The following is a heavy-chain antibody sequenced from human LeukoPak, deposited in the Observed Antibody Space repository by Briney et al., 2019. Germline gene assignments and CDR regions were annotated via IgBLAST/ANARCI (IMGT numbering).Heavy chain of an antibody. CDR2: IGGTGDRI. D-gene: IGHD3-16*01. Sequence: PGGSLRLSCAASGFTFSSYAMSWVRQAPGKGLEWVSDIGGTGDRIHYADSVRGRFTISRDNSKNTLYLQMNSLRADDTAVYYCAKDLRPDAFDIWGQGTMVTVSS. J-gene: IGHJ3*02. V-gene: IGHV3-23*01. CDR3: AKDLRPDAFDI. CDR1: GFTFSSYA.